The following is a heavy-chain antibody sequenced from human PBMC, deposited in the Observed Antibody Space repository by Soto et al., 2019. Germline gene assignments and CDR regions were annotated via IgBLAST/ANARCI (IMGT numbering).Heavy chain of an antibody. D-gene: IGHD1-1*01. CDR3: VRDGTKTLRDWFDP. J-gene: IGHJ5*02. CDR1: GASISCFY. CDR2: IYATGTT. V-gene: IGHV4-4*07. Sequence: SETLSLTCTVSGASISCFYWSWIRKSAGKGLEWIGRIYATGTTDYNPSLKSRVMMSVDTSKKQFSLKLRSVTAADTAVYYCVRDGTKTLRDWFDPWGQGVSVTVS.